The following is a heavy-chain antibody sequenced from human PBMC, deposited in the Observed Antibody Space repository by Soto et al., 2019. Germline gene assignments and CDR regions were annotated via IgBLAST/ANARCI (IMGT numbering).Heavy chain of an antibody. V-gene: IGHV4-59*01. CDR2: IYYSGST. CDR3: ARKIVVVPAAMDYYYYMDV. Sequence: SETLSLTCTVSGGSISSYYWSWIRQPPGKGLEWIGYIYYSGSTNYNPSLKSRVTISVDTSKNQFSLKLSSVTAADTAVYYCARKIVVVPAAMDYYYYMDVWGKGTTVTVSS. J-gene: IGHJ6*03. CDR1: GGSISSYY. D-gene: IGHD2-2*01.